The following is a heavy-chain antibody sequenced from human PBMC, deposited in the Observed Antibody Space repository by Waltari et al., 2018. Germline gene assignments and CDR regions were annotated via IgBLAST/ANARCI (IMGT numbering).Heavy chain of an antibody. J-gene: IGHJ4*02. D-gene: IGHD6-13*01. V-gene: IGHV3-23*01. CDR1: GFTLISDA. Sequence: EVQLLESGGGLVQHGGSLRLSCAASGFTLISDAMTWVRQAPGKGLEWGSSISGPALTTFYADSVKGRFSVSRDNSKNTLYLQINGLRADDTAVYYCAKAGGIAAAEFQFDFWGRGTLVTVSS. CDR2: ISGPALTT. CDR3: AKAGGIAAAEFQFDF.